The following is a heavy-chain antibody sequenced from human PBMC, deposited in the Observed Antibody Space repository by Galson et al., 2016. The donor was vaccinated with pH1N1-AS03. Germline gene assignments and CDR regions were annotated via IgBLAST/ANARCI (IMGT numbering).Heavy chain of an antibody. D-gene: IGHD6-6*01. J-gene: IGHJ5*02. CDR1: GFNFDKYT. V-gene: IGHV3-21*01. Sequence: SLRLSCAASGFNFDKYTMTWVRQAPGKGLEWISSISSNSASTYYADSLKGRFTVSRDNSKNSLYLQMNSLRVEDTALYYCARYGSSPWFDPWGQGTLVTVSS. CDR2: ISSNSAST. CDR3: ARYGSSPWFDP.